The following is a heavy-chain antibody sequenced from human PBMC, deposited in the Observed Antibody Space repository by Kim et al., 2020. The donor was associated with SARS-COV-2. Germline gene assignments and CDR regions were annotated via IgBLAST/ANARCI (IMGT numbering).Heavy chain of an antibody. J-gene: IGHJ4*02. CDR3: ARWSRGYSYGYGY. V-gene: IGHV3-11*01. D-gene: IGHD5-18*01. Sequence: YADSGKGRFTISRDNAKNSLYLQMNSLRAEDTAVYYCARWSRGYSYGYGYWGQGTLVTVSS.